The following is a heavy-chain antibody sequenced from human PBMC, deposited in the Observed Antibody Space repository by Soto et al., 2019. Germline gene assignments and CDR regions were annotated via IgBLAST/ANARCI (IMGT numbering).Heavy chain of an antibody. CDR2: ISYDSINK. D-gene: IGHD2-15*01. CDR3: AKTEAGGRCGGTCYPDY. J-gene: IGHJ4*02. CDR1: GFTFNTYA. Sequence: QVHLVESGGGVVQPGNSLRLSCAASGFTFNTYAMFWLRQAPGKGLEWVAIISYDSINKFYADSVKDRFTISRDNSKNTLYLQMNSLRDEDTAVYYWAKTEAGGRCGGTCYPDYWCQGTLITVSS. V-gene: IGHV3-30*18.